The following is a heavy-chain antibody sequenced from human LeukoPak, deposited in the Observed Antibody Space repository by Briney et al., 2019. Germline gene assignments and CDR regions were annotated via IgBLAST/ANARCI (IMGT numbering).Heavy chain of an antibody. CDR1: GGTFISYA. D-gene: IGHD6-6*01. J-gene: IGHJ6*03. V-gene: IGHV1-69*05. CDR3: ARGGAARPDYYYYYYMDV. CDR2: IIPIFGTA. Sequence: GSSVKVSCKASGGTFISYAISWVRQAPGQGLEWMGGIIPIFGTANYAQKFQGRVTITTDESTSTAYMELSSLRSEDTAVYYCARGGAARPDYYYYYYMDVWGKGTTVTVSS.